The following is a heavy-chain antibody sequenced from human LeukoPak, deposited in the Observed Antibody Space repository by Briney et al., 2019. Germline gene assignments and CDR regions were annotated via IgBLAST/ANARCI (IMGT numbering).Heavy chain of an antibody. V-gene: IGHV3-33*03. CDR2: IWYDGSNK. CDR3: AKGPPADDAVDQGNFDY. Sequence: PGRSLRLSCAASGFTFSSYGMYWVRQAPGKGLEWVAVIWYDGSNKYYADSVKGRFTISRDNSKNTLYLQMNSLRVEDTAVYYCAKGPPADDAVDQGNFDYWGQGQWSPSLQ. D-gene: IGHD6-19*01. J-gene: IGHJ4*02. CDR1: GFTFSSYG.